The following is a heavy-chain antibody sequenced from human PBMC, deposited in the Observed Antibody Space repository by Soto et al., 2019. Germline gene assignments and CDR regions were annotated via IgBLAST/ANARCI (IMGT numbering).Heavy chain of an antibody. CDR3: ARVMVRGVDGQYYYYGMDV. J-gene: IGHJ6*02. Sequence: PGGSLRLSCAASGFTFSIYDMHWVRQATGKGLEWVSAIGTAGDTYYPGSVKGRFTISRENAKNSLYLQMNSLRAGDTAVYYCARVMVRGVDGQYYYYGMDVWGQGTTVTVSS. CDR1: GFTFSIYD. D-gene: IGHD3-10*01. CDR2: IGTAGDT. V-gene: IGHV3-13*01.